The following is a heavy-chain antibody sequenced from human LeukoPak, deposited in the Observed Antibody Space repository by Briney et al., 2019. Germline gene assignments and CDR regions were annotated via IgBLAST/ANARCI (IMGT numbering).Heavy chain of an antibody. CDR2: INPNSGGT. Sequence: ASVKVSCKASGYTFTSYYMHWVRQAPGQGLEWMGWINPNSGGTNYAQKFQGRVTMTRDTSISTAYMELNRLRSDDTAVYYCAREAVAGTGGGDWFDPWGQGTLVTVSS. CDR1: GYTFTSYY. J-gene: IGHJ5*02. D-gene: IGHD6-19*01. CDR3: AREAVAGTGGGDWFDP. V-gene: IGHV1-2*02.